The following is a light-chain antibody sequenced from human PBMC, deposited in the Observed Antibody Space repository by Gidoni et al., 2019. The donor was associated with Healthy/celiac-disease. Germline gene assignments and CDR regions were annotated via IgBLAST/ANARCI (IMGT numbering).Light chain of an antibody. CDR2: AAS. CDR3: LQDYNYPLT. CDR1: QGIRND. V-gene: IGKV1-6*01. Sequence: AIQMTQSPSSLSASVGDRVTITCRASQGIRNDLGWYQQKPGNAPKLLIYAASSLQSGVPSRFSGSGSGTDFTRTISSLQPEDFATYYCLQDYNYPLTFGQGTKVEIK. J-gene: IGKJ1*01.